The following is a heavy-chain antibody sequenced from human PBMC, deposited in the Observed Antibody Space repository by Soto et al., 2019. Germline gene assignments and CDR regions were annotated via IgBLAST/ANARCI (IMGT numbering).Heavy chain of an antibody. CDR2: IYNSGSI. D-gene: IGHD3-16*01. CDR3: AHSLRSFYYYGLDV. Sequence: KTSETLSLTCTVSVASVSSGGYCWSWIRQHPGKGLEWIGCIYNSGSIYYNPSLESRVIISVDTSKNQFSLRLSSVTAADTAVFYCAHSLRSFYYYGLDVWGQGTTVTVSS. CDR1: VASVSSGGYC. V-gene: IGHV4-31*03. J-gene: IGHJ6*02.